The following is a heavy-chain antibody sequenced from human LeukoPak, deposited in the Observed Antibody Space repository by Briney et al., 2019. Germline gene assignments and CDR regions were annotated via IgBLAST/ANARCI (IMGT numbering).Heavy chain of an antibody. Sequence: GGSLRLPCAASGFTFSSYWMSWVRQAPGKGLEWVANIKQDGSEKYYVDSVKGRFTISRDNAKNSLYLQMNSLRAEDTAVYYCARDQVAAATDYWGQGTLVTVFS. V-gene: IGHV3-7*01. CDR1: GFTFSSYW. CDR3: ARDQVAAATDY. CDR2: IKQDGSEK. J-gene: IGHJ4*02. D-gene: IGHD6-13*01.